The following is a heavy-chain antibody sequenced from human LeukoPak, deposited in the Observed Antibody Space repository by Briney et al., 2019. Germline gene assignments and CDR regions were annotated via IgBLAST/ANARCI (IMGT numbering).Heavy chain of an antibody. Sequence: KPSETLSLTCTVSGGSINNYYWSWIRQPPGKGLEWIGYIYNSGTTKYNPSLKSRVTISVDTSKNQLSLRLSSVTAADTAVYYCARYSGPLGDYGDYWGQGTLVTVSS. J-gene: IGHJ4*02. CDR1: GGSINNYY. CDR2: IYNSGTT. CDR3: ARYSGPLGDYGDY. D-gene: IGHD4-17*01. V-gene: IGHV4-59*08.